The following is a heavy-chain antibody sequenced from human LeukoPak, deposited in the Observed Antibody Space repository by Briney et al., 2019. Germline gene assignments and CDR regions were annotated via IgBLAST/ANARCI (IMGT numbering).Heavy chain of an antibody. Sequence: SQTLSLICTVSGGSISSGNYYWSWIRQPAGKGLEWIVRIWADGGPTYRPSLKSRVTISVDTSKNQFSLRLSSVTAADTAVYYCARGRDSRGYQFMGFDSWGQGTLVTVSS. CDR2: IWADGGP. D-gene: IGHD3-22*01. CDR1: GGSISSGNYY. V-gene: IGHV4-61*02. CDR3: ARGRDSRGYQFMGFDS. J-gene: IGHJ4*02.